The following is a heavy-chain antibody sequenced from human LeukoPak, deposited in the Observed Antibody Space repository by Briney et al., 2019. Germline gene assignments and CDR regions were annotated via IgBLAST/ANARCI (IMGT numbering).Heavy chain of an antibody. CDR3: AKSAPPPNSGSFDY. J-gene: IGHJ4*02. Sequence: GRSLRLSCAASGFTFDDYAMHWVRQAPGKGLEWVSGISWNSGSIGYADSVKGRFTISRDNAKNSLYLQMNSLRAEDTALYYCAKSAPPPNSGSFDYWGRGTLVTVSS. V-gene: IGHV3-9*01. CDR1: GFTFDDYA. D-gene: IGHD3-22*01. CDR2: ISWNSGSI.